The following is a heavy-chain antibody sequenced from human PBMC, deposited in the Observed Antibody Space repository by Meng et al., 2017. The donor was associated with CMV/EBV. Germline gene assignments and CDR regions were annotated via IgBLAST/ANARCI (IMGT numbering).Heavy chain of an antibody. J-gene: IGHJ4*02. D-gene: IGHD6-13*01. CDR2: IYYSGST. Sequence: SETLSLTCTVSGGSISSSSYYWGWIRQPPGKGLEWIGSIYYSGSTYYNPSLKSRVTISVDTSKNQFSLKLSSVIAADTAVYYCAAGTSPLSDYWGQGTLVTVSS. V-gene: IGHV4-39*07. CDR1: GGSISSSSYY. CDR3: AAGTSPLSDY.